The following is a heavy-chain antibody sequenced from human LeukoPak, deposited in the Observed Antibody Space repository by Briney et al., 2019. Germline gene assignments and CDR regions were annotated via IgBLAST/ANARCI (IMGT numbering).Heavy chain of an antibody. Sequence: GGSLRLSCAASGFTFSSYWMSWVRQAPGKGLEWVANIKQDGSEKYYADSVKGRFTISRDNAKNSLYLQMNSLRAEDTAVYYCARDGGRGVPAHFSRSRVDAFDIWGQGTMVTVSS. CDR3: ARDGGRGVPAHFSRSRVDAFDI. J-gene: IGHJ3*02. CDR1: GFTFSSYW. CDR2: IKQDGSEK. V-gene: IGHV3-7*01. D-gene: IGHD2-2*01.